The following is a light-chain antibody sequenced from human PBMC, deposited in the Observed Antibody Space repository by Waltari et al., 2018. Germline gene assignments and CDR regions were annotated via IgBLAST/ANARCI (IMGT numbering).Light chain of an antibody. Sequence: EIVLTQSPGTLSLSPGERATLSCRASESVSSSYLAWYQQKPGQAPRLLIYGASNRATGIPHRFSGSGSGTDFTLSISRLEPEDFAVYYCQQYVRSPETFGQGTRVEIK. CDR1: ESVSSSY. CDR3: QQYVRSPET. V-gene: IGKV3-20*01. CDR2: GAS. J-gene: IGKJ1*01.